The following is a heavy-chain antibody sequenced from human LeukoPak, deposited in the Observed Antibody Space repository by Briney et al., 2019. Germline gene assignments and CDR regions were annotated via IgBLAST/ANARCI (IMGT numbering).Heavy chain of an antibody. J-gene: IGHJ4*01. Sequence: GGSLRLSCATSGFTFSTYAMTWVRQAPGKGLEWVSAIDIYSTKTNYADSVRGRFTISRDNSKNTLYLQMNSLRGEDTAIYYCARDWKADFWGHGTLVTVSS. CDR2: IDIYSTKT. CDR3: ARDWKADF. V-gene: IGHV3-23*05. CDR1: GFTFSTYA. D-gene: IGHD1-1*01.